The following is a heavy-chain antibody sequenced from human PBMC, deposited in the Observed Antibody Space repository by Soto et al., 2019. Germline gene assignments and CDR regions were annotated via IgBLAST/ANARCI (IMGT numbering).Heavy chain of an antibody. J-gene: IGHJ4*02. CDR3: VRTSINSQYGAGYFEY. Sequence: PSETLSLTCTVSGGSISSSSYWGWIRQPPGKGLEWIGSISYTGSTYYNPSLKSRVTVSVDTSKNQFSLKLSSVTAADTAVYYCVRTSINSQYGAGYFEYWGQGTMVTVYS. V-gene: IGHV4-39*01. CDR1: GGSISSSSY. D-gene: IGHD3-10*01. CDR2: ISYTGST.